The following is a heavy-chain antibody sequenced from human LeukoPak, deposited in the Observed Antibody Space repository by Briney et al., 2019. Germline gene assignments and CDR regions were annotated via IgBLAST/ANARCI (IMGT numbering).Heavy chain of an antibody. CDR3: ARGLVVVIATLDF. D-gene: IGHD2-15*01. CDR1: GFTVSDNY. V-gene: IGHV3-66*01. J-gene: IGHJ4*02. Sequence: PGGSLRLSCAASGFTVSDNYMSWVRQAPGKGLEWVSVIYSGGRTDYADSVKGRFTISRDNSKNTLYLQMSSRRAEDTAVYYCARGLVVVIATLDFWGQGTLVTVSS. CDR2: IYSGGRT.